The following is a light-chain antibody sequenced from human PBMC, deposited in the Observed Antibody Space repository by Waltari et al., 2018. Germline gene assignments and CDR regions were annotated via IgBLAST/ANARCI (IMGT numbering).Light chain of an antibody. CDR2: GAS. CDR3: QQYYSTPFT. CDR1: LSILHSSENKNY. Sequence: DIVMTQSPDSLSVSLGERATINCKSSLSILHSSENKNYLGWYQQKSGQSPKLLIYGASTRESGVPDRFSGSGSGTDFTLTISSLQAEDVAVYYCQQYYSTPFTVGPGTKVDIK. J-gene: IGKJ3*01. V-gene: IGKV4-1*01.